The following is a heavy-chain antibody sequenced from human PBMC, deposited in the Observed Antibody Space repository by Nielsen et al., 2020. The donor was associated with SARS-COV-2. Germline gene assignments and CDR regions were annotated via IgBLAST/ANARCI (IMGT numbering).Heavy chain of an antibody. CDR2: IRSKANSYAT. J-gene: IGHJ6*02. V-gene: IGHV3-73*01. D-gene: IGHD2-15*01. CDR3: TRLGDIVVVVAAMEVYYYGMDV. CDR1: GFTFSGSA. Sequence: GESLKISCAASGFTFSGSAMHWVRQASGKGLEWVGRIRSKANSYATAYAASVKGRFTISRDDSKNTAYLQMNSLKTEDTAVYYCTRLGDIVVVVAAMEVYYYGMDVWGQGTTVTVS.